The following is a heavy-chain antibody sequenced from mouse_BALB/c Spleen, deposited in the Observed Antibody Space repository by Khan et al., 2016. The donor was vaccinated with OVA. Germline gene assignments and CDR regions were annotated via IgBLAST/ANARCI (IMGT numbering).Heavy chain of an antibody. Sequence: VQLQQSGAELVKPGASVKLSCTASGFNIKDTYMHWVKQRPEQGLEWIGRMDPANGHTKYDPKLQGKATLTADTSSNIAYLQPSSLTSAYNAVDYCARIIAWGQGTTLTVSA. V-gene: IGHV14-3*02. CDR1: GFNIKDTY. J-gene: IGHJ2*01. CDR2: MDPANGHT. CDR3: ARIIA.